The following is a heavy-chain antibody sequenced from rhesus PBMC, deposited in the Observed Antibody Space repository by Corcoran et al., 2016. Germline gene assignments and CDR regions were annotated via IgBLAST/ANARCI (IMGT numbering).Heavy chain of an antibody. CDR2: VYGSGSST. J-gene: IGHJ4*01. V-gene: IGHV4-169*01. CDR3: ARRGYSGSWAFDY. D-gene: IGHD6-25*01. CDR1: GGSISSNY. Sequence: QLQLQESGPGLVKPSETLSVTCAVSGGSISSNYWSWIRQPPGKGLEGIGRVYGSGSSTNYNPSLKSRLTLSVDTSKNQLSLKLSSVTAADPAVYYCARRGYSGSWAFDYWGQGVLVTVSS.